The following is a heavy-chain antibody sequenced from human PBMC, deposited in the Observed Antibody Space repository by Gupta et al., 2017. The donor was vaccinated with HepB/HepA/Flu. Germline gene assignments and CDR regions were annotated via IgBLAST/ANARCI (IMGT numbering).Heavy chain of an antibody. CDR3: AIWAGGIEERDVFDF. D-gene: IGHD3-16*01. CDR1: GYTFTGKG. Sequence: QVQVVQSGAEVKKPGASVKVSCKASGYTFTGKGIHWVRQAPGQRLEWMGWINAGNGDTEYSQRGQGRVAITRDTSARTSNMELSSLRSEDKAVYYCAIWAGGIEERDVFDFWGQGTLVTVSS. V-gene: IGHV1-3*01. J-gene: IGHJ4*02. CDR2: INAGNGDT.